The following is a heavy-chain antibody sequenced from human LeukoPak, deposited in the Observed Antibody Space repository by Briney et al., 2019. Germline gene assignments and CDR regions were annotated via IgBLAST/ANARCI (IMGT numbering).Heavy chain of an antibody. CDR3: ARGAADRNNYYYYIDV. Sequence: SSETLSLTCSVSGDSISSRSYYWGWIRQPPGKGLEWIGNIFYGGDTYYNPSLKSRFTISVDTSKNQFSLKLTSVTAADTAVYYCARGAADRNNYYYYIDVWGKGTTVTVSS. CDR1: GDSISSRSYY. CDR2: IFYGGDT. J-gene: IGHJ6*03. D-gene: IGHD1/OR15-1a*01. V-gene: IGHV4-39*07.